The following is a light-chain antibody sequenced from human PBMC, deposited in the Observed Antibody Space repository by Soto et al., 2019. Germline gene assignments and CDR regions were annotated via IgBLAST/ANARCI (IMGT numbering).Light chain of an antibody. V-gene: IGKV3D-15*01. Sequence: DIVMTQSPATLSVSPGDRATLSCRASQSVDSNLAWYQQKPGQAPRLLIFGASTRATGIPARFSGSGSGTDFTLTISSLQSEDFGVYFCQQYDNWPLTFGGGTKVEIK. CDR1: QSVDSN. J-gene: IGKJ4*01. CDR3: QQYDNWPLT. CDR2: GAS.